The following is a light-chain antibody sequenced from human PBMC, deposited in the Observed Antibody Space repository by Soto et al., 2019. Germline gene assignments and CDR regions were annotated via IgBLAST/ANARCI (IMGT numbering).Light chain of an antibody. CDR2: FAS. V-gene: IGKV3-15*01. J-gene: IGKJ1*01. Sequence: VLTQSRATLSVSPGDRAARSCMSSQTVSTNLAWYQQKPGQPPRFLIYFASTRDTAVPARFTAGGSGTEFTLTISSLQSDDLAVYYCQQYDKWPRTFGQGTKVDIK. CDR1: QTVSTN. CDR3: QQYDKWPRT.